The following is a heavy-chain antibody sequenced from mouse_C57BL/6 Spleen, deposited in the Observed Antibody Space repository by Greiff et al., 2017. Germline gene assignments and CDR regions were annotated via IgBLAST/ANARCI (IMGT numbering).Heavy chain of an antibody. CDR1: GFSLTSYA. D-gene: IGHD1-1*01. CDR3: SRNSGYYYGGSCCWYFDV. Sequence: QVQLKESGPGLVAPSQCLSITCTVSGFSLTSYAIRWVRQPPGKGLEWLGVIWTGGGTNYNSALKSRLSISKANAKSHVFLKMNSRQTDETARYYCSRNSGYYYGGSCCWYFDVWGTGTPVTVSA. CDR2: IWTGGGT. J-gene: IGHJ1*03. V-gene: IGHV2-9-1*01.